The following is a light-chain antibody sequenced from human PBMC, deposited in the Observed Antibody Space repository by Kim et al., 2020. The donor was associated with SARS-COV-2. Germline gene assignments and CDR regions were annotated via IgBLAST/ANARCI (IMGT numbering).Light chain of an antibody. CDR3: CSYAGSNIVI. Sequence: QSVLTQPASVSGSPGQSITISCTGTSSDVGGYNYVSWYQLHPGKAPQLIIFDVTNRPSGVSNRFSGSKSGTTASLTISGLQAEDEADYYCCSYAGSNIVIFGGGTQLTVL. V-gene: IGLV2-14*03. CDR1: SSDVGGYNY. J-gene: IGLJ2*01. CDR2: DVT.